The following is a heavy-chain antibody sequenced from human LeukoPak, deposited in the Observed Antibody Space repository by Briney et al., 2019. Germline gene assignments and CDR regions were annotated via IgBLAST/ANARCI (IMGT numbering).Heavy chain of an antibody. CDR1: GYTFTSYD. J-gene: IGHJ4*02. Sequence: ASVKVSCKASGYTFTSYDINWVRQATGQGLEWMGWMNPNSGNTGYVQKFQGRVTMTRNTSISTAFMELSSLRSEDTAIYYCVRGRGNGRPENYFDYWDQGTLVTVPS. V-gene: IGHV1-8*01. CDR2: MNPNSGNT. D-gene: IGHD2-8*01. CDR3: VRGRGNGRPENYFDY.